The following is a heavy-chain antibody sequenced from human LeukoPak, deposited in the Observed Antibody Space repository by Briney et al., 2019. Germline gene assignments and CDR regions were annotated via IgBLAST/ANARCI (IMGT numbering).Heavy chain of an antibody. CDR3: ARDAGYCSGGSCYSLGRFDP. J-gene: IGHJ5*02. Sequence: ASVKVSCKASGYTFTGYYMHWVRQAPGQGLEWMGWINPNSGGTNYAQKLQGRVTMTTDTSTSTAYMELRSLRSDDTAVYYCARDAGYCSGGSCYSLGRFDPWGQGTLVTVSS. V-gene: IGHV1-2*02. CDR2: INPNSGGT. D-gene: IGHD2-15*01. CDR1: GYTFTGYY.